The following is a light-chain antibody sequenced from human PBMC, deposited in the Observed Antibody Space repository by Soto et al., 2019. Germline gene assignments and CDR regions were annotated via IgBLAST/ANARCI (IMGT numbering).Light chain of an antibody. CDR1: QGISSY. Sequence: AIRMTQSPSSFSASTGDRVTITCRASQGISSYLAWYQQKPGKAPKLLIYAASTLQSGVPSRFSVMGSGTDFTLTISCLQSEDYATYYCQQYYSYPINIGQGTRLEI. V-gene: IGKV1-8*01. CDR3: QQYYSYPIN. J-gene: IGKJ5*01. CDR2: AAS.